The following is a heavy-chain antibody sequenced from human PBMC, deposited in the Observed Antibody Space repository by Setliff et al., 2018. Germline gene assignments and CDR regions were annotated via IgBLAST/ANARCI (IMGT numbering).Heavy chain of an antibody. CDR1: GFTFSSHG. Sequence: GGSLRLSCAGAGFTFSSHGMNWFRQAPGKGLEWVSYINCWGTAVYYADSVKGRFTISRDNSENTLFLQMTSLRPEDTGIYYCAKVKKPLIRGSGFDNWGRGTLVTVSS. CDR3: AKVKKPLIRGSGFDN. CDR2: INCWGTAV. J-gene: IGHJ4*02. D-gene: IGHD3-10*01. V-gene: IGHV3-48*03.